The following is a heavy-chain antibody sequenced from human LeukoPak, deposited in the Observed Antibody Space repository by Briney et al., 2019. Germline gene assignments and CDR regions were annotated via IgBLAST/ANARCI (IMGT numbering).Heavy chain of an antibody. CDR2: INHSGST. D-gene: IGHD3-22*01. V-gene: IGHV4-34*01. J-gene: IGHJ4*02. Sequence: EINHSGSTNYNPSLKSRVTISVDTSKNQFSLKLSSVTAADTAVYYCARFGYYYDSSGKKDYWGQGTLVTVSS. CDR3: ARFGYYYDSSGKKDY.